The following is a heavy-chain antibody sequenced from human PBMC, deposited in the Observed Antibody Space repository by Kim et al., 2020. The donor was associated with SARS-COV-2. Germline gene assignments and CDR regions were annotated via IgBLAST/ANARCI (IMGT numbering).Heavy chain of an antibody. V-gene: IGHV1-24*01. Sequence: AQKFQGRVTMTEDTSTDTAYMELSSLRSEDTAVYYCATKLEMATISAFDIWGQGTMVTVSS. D-gene: IGHD5-12*01. CDR3: ATKLEMATISAFDI. J-gene: IGHJ3*02.